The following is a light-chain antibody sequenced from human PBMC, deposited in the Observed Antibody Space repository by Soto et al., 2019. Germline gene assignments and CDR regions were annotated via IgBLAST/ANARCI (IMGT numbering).Light chain of an antibody. Sequence: QAVVTQSSSASASLGSSVKLTCTLSSGHSSYIIAWHQQQPAKAPRYLMKLEGSGTSNKGSGVPDRFSGSSSGADRYLTISNPQFDDEADYYCETWDSNNHEEVFGGGTKLTV. J-gene: IGLJ3*02. CDR2: LEGSGTS. CDR3: ETWDSNNHEEV. CDR1: SGHSSYI. V-gene: IGLV4-60*02.